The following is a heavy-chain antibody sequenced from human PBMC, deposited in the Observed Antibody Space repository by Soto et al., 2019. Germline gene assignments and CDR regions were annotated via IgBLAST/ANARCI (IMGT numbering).Heavy chain of an antibody. V-gene: IGHV1-69*01. J-gene: IGHJ3*02. CDR2: IIPIFGTA. CDR3: ASAGCGDCYPGEVPGAFDI. CDR1: GGTFSSYA. Sequence: QVQLVQSGAEVKKPGSSVKVSCKASGGTFSSYAISWVRQAPGQGLEWMGGIIPIFGTANYEQKFQGRVTITADEATSTAYMELRSLRSEDTALSYCASAGCGDCYPGEVPGAFDIWGQGTMVTVSS. D-gene: IGHD2-21*02.